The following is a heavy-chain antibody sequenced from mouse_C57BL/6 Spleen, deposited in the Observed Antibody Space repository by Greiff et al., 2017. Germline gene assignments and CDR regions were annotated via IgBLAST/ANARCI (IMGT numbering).Heavy chain of an antibody. CDR2: ISTYYGDA. J-gene: IGHJ2*01. D-gene: IGHD2-3*01. CDR1: GYTFTDYA. Sequence: QVQLQQSGPELVRPGVSVKISCKGSGYTFTDYAMHWVKQSHAKSLEWIGVISTYYGDASYNQKFKDKATITVDKSSSTAYMELARLTSEDSAVYYCARWERLLPLDYWGQGTTLTVSS. V-gene: IGHV1-67*01. CDR3: ARWERLLPLDY.